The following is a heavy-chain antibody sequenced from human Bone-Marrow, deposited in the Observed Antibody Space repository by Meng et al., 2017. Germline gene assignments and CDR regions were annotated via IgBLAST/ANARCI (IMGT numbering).Heavy chain of an antibody. D-gene: IGHD3-3*01. V-gene: IGHV4-34*01. J-gene: IGHJ4*02. CDR2: INHSGST. Sequence: QVQLQQWAAVLLKTSTTMSLTCAVYGGSFSGYYWSWIRQPPGKGLEWIGEINHSGSTNYNPSLKSRVTISVDTSKNQFSLKLSSVTAADTAVYYCARGRVFRRTIFGVVIFDYWGQGTLVTVSS. CDR3: ARGRVFRRTIFGVVIFDY. CDR1: GGSFSGYY.